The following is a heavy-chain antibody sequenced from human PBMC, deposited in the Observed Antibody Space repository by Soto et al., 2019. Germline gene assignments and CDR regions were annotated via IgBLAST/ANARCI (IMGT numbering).Heavy chain of an antibody. Sequence: ASVKVSCKASGYSFITYIIHWVRQAPGQRPEWMGWINTNNGHPKYSEKFQDRLSLTTDTSASTAYMELSGLTSEDTAVYFCARVRPIWSGFYAPFDYWGQGTLVTVSS. V-gene: IGHV1-3*04. D-gene: IGHD3-3*01. J-gene: IGHJ4*02. CDR1: GYSFITYI. CDR3: ARVRPIWSGFYAPFDY. CDR2: INTNNGHP.